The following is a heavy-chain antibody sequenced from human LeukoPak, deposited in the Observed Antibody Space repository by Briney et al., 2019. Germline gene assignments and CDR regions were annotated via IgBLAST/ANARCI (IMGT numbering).Heavy chain of an antibody. J-gene: IGHJ5*02. D-gene: IGHD3-9*01. CDR2: IIPILGIA. CDR1: GGTFSSYA. Sequence: ASVKVSCKASGGTFSSYAISWVRQAPGQGLEWMGRIIPILGIANYAQKFQGRVTITADKSTSTAYMELSSLRSEDTAVYYCARGTRNYDILTGSWFDPWGQGTLVTVSS. V-gene: IGHV1-69*04. CDR3: ARGTRNYDILTGSWFDP.